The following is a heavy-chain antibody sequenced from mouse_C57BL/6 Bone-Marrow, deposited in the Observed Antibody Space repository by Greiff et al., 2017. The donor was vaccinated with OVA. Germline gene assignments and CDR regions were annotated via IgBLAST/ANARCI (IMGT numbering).Heavy chain of an antibody. Sequence: VQLQESGAELVRPGTSVTMSCKASGYTFTNYWIGWAKQRPGHGLAWIGAIYPGGGYTNYNEKFKGKATLTADKSSSTAYMQFSSLTSEDSAIYYCARRGYGRDYWGQGTTLTVSS. CDR2: IYPGGGYT. J-gene: IGHJ2*01. CDR1: GYTFTNYW. D-gene: IGHD3-1*01. CDR3: ARRGYGRDY. V-gene: IGHV1-63*01.